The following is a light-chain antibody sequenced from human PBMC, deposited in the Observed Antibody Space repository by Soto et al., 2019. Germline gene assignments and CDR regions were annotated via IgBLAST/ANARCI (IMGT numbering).Light chain of an antibody. V-gene: IGKV3-15*01. CDR2: EAS. CDR3: QQYYDWPPA. CDR1: QSVSNY. Sequence: EVGLSQSPSTLSLSQGERATLSCRASQSVSNYLAWYQQKPGQAPRLLIYEASTRATGVPDRFSGRGYGREFTLTISSLQSEDFAVYSCQQYYDWPPAFGQGTKV. J-gene: IGKJ1*01.